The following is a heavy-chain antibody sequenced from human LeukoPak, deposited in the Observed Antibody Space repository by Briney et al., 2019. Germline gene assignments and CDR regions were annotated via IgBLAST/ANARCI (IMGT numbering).Heavy chain of an antibody. Sequence: GGSLRLSCTPSGFTFADYGLSWVRQAPGKGLEWVANIKQDGSAQNYVDSVRGRFTISRDNAKNSLYLQMNSLRVEDTAVYYCVSGAHGDYWGQGTLVTVSS. J-gene: IGHJ4*02. CDR3: VSGAHGDY. CDR2: IKQDGSAQ. V-gene: IGHV3-7*01. D-gene: IGHD4-17*01. CDR1: GFTFADYG.